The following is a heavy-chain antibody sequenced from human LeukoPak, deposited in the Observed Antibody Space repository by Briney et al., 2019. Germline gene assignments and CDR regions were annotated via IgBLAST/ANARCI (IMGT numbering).Heavy chain of an antibody. J-gene: IGHJ4*02. Sequence: GGSLRLSCAASGFTFSDYAMSWVRRAPEKGLERVSTISHVGGTYYADSVRGRFTISRDDSKNMVYLQMDSLRAEDTAVYYCAKDREYDDSCDYNGWGQGTLVTVSS. CDR3: AKDREYDDSCDYNG. CDR1: GFTFSDYA. D-gene: IGHD3-22*01. V-gene: IGHV3-23*01. CDR2: ISHVGGT.